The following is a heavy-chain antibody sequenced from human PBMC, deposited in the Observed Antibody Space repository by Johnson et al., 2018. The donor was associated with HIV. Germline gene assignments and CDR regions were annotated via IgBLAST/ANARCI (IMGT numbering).Heavy chain of an antibody. CDR1: GFTFDDYA. CDR2: INWNGGST. CDR3: TTDIVQYNWNSEIDAFDI. D-gene: IGHD1-7*01. V-gene: IGHV3-20*04. J-gene: IGHJ3*02. Sequence: MHLVESGGGVVRPGGSLRLSCAASGFTFDDYAMSWVRQAPGKGLEWFSGINWNGGSTGYADSVKGRFTISRDNSKNTLYLQMNSLKTEDTAVYYCTTDIVQYNWNSEIDAFDIWGQGTMVTVSS.